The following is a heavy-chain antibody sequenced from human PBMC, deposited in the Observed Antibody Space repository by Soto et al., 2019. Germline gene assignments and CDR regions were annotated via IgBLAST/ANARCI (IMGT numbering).Heavy chain of an antibody. CDR2: IYYSGST. Sequence: PSGTLALTCTVSGGSIISGEYYWSWIRQPPGKGLEWIGYIYYSGSTYYNPSLKSRVTISVDTSKNQFSLKLSSVTAADTAVYYCARGGARGYSGYDDYYYYYGMDVWGQGTTVPVSS. V-gene: IGHV4-30-4*01. CDR3: ARGGARGYSGYDDYYYYYGMDV. J-gene: IGHJ6*02. CDR1: GGSIISGEYY. D-gene: IGHD5-12*01.